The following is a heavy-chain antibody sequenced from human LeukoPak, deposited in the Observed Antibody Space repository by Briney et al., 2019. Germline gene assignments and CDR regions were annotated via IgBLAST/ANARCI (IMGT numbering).Heavy chain of an antibody. CDR1: GGSVSSGNYY. D-gene: IGHD1/OR15-1a*01. J-gene: IGHJ4*02. Sequence: SETLSLTCTVSGGSVSSGNYYWSWIRQPPGKGLEWIGHIYYSGSTNYNPSLKSRVTISVDTSKNQFSLQLNSVTPEDTAVYYCARDEGFWNTEGGSFDYWGQGTLVTVSS. CDR3: ARDEGFWNTEGGSFDY. V-gene: IGHV4-61*01. CDR2: IYYSGST.